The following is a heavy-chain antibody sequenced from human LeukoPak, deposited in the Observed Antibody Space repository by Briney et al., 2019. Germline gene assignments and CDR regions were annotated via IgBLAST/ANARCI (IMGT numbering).Heavy chain of an antibody. CDR2: IHYSGTT. J-gene: IGHJ5*02. V-gene: IGHV4-39*01. CDR3: ARLPVGTPFDP. D-gene: IGHD1-26*01. Sequence: PGGSLRLSCAASGFTFSSYAMSWVRQPPGKRLEWVAAIHYSGTTYYSPSLESRVTTSVDTSTNQFSLKLSSVTAADTAVYYCARLPVGTPFDPWGQGTLVTVSS. CDR1: GFTFSSYA.